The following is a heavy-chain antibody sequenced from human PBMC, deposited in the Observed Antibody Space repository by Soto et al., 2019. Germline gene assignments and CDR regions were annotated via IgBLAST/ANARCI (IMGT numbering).Heavy chain of an antibody. D-gene: IGHD7-27*01. CDR3: ASLTNWAFDY. Sequence: PGESLKISCKVSGYSFSTYWIGWVRQMPGKGLEWMGIIYPGDSDTRYSPSFQGQVTISADESLSTAYLQWSSLEASDTAMYYCASLTNWAFDYWGQGTLVTVSS. CDR2: IYPGDSDT. J-gene: IGHJ4*02. CDR1: GYSFSTYW. V-gene: IGHV5-51*01.